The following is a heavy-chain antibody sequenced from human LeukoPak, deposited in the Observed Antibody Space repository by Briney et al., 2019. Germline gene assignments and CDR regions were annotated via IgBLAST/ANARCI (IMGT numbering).Heavy chain of an antibody. J-gene: IGHJ4*02. Sequence: ASVKVSCKVSGYTPPELSMHWVRQAPGKGLGWMGGFDPEDGETIYAQKFQGRVTMTEDTSTDTAYMELSSLRSEDTAVYYCATGITGTTLDYWGQGTLVTVSS. CDR1: GYTPPELS. D-gene: IGHD1-7*01. V-gene: IGHV1-24*01. CDR3: ATGITGTTLDY. CDR2: FDPEDGET.